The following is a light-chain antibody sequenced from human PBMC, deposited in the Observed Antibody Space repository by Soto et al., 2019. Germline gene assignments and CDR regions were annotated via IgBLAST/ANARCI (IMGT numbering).Light chain of an antibody. CDR2: RSN. Sequence: QSVLTQPPSASGTPGQRVTISCSGSSSNIGSNYVYWYQQLPGTAPKLLIYRSNQRPSGVPDRFSGSKSGTSASLAISGLRSEDDADYYCAAWDDSLSGFYVFGTGTKVTVL. J-gene: IGLJ1*01. V-gene: IGLV1-47*01. CDR1: SSNIGSNY. CDR3: AAWDDSLSGFYV.